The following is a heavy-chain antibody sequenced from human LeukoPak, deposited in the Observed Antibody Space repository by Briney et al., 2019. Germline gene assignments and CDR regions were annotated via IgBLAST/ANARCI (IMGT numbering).Heavy chain of an antibody. J-gene: IGHJ4*02. Sequence: GGSLRLSCAASGFPFRNAWMNWVGKAPGKGREWFARIKSKTDGGTTDYAAPVKGRFTISRDDSKNTLYLQMNSLKTEDTAVYYCTTDLTHGGTPTQYWGQGTLVTVSS. CDR3: TTDLTHGGTPTQY. CDR1: GFPFRNAW. V-gene: IGHV3-15*07. CDR2: IKSKTDGGTT. D-gene: IGHD4-23*01.